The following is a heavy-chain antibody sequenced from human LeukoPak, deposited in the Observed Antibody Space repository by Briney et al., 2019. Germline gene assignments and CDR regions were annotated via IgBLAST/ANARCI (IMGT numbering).Heavy chain of an antibody. V-gene: IGHV1-18*01. J-gene: IGHJ3*01. CDR1: GYTFTSTV. CDR2: VSAYNGNT. D-gene: IGHD2-15*01. CDR3: ARDAPRWRNAFDF. Sequence: ASVKVSCKASGYTFTSTVICWVRQAPGQGLEWMGWVSAYNGNTNYAQKFRGRVTMTRDTSTNTAYLELRSLRSDDTAVYFCARDAPRWRNAFDFWGQGTMVTVSS.